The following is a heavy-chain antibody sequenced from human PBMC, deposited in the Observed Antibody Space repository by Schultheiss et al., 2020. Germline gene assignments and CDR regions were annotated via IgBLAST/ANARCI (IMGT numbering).Heavy chain of an antibody. CDR2: IYSGGST. Sequence: GESLKISCAASGFTVSSNYMSWVRQAPGKGLEWVSVIYSGGSTYYADSVKGRFTISRDNSKNTLYLQMNSLRAEDTAVYYCARDRFLEWLFPHVNWFDPWGQGTLVTVSS. D-gene: IGHD3-3*01. V-gene: IGHV3-66*01. CDR3: ARDRFLEWLFPHVNWFDP. J-gene: IGHJ5*02. CDR1: GFTVSSNY.